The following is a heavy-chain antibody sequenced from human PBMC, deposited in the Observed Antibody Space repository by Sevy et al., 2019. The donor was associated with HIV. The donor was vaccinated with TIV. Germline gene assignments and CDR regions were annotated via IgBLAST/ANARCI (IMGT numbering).Heavy chain of an antibody. V-gene: IGHV3-23*01. Sequence: GWSLRLSCAASGFIFNSYTMNWVRQAPGKGLEWVSAISGSGGTTYYADSVKGRFTISRDNSKKKVDLQMNSLTVEDTAVYYCAKGYGSGSPPDYWGQGTLVTVSS. CDR2: ISGSGGTT. J-gene: IGHJ4*02. CDR1: GFIFNSYT. CDR3: AKGYGSGSPPDY. D-gene: IGHD3-10*01.